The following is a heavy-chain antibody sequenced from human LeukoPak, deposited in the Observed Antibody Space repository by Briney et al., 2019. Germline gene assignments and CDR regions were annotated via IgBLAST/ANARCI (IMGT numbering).Heavy chain of an antibody. CDR3: ARGSPWYYYYMDV. CDR1: GGSISNYY. CDR2: IYYSGST. Sequence: TPSETLSLTCTVSGGSISNYYWSWIRQPPGKGLEWIGYIYYSGSTKYNPSLKSRVTISVDTSKNQFSLRLSSVTAADTAVYYCARGSPWYYYYMDVWGKGTTVTVSS. V-gene: IGHV4-59*01. J-gene: IGHJ6*03.